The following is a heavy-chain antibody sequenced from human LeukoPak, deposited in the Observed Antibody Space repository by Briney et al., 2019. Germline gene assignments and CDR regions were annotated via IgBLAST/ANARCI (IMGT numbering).Heavy chain of an antibody. D-gene: IGHD3-9*01. J-gene: IGHJ6*02. CDR3: AKDLWYDILTGYFCYYCYGMDV. Sequence: GGSLRLSCAASGFTFDDYAMHWVRQAPGKGLEWVSLISGDGGSTYYADSVKGRFTISRDNSKNSLSLQMNSLRTEDTALYYCAKDLWYDILTGYFCYYCYGMDVWGQGTTVTVSS. V-gene: IGHV3-43*02. CDR1: GFTFDDYA. CDR2: ISGDGGST.